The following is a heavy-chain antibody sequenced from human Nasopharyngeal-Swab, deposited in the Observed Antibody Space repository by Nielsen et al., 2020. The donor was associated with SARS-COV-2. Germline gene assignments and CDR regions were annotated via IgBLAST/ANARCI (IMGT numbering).Heavy chain of an antibody. CDR1: GFTFSSYS. J-gene: IGHJ4*02. CDR3: ASRGIWFGEFVFDY. CDR2: ISSSGSTI. V-gene: IGHV3-48*04. D-gene: IGHD3-10*01. Sequence: GGSLRLSCAASGFTFSSYSMNWVRQAPGKGLEWVSYISSSGSTIYYADSVKGRFTISRDNAKNSLYLQMNSLRAEDTAVYYCASRGIWFGEFVFDYWGQGTLVTVSS.